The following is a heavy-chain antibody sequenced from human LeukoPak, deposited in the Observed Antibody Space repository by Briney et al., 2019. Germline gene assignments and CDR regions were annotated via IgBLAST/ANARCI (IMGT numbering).Heavy chain of an antibody. CDR3: VRGCSSTSFYPFDC. J-gene: IGHJ4*02. CDR1: GFTFSNYW. CDR2: INYDGST. V-gene: IGHV3-74*01. Sequence: PGGSLRLSCAASGFTFSNYWMHWFRQAPGKGLVWVSRINYDGSTNYADSVKGRFTISRDNARNTLYMQMNSLRAEDTAVYYCVRGCSSTSFYPFDCWGQGTLVTVSS. D-gene: IGHD2-2*01.